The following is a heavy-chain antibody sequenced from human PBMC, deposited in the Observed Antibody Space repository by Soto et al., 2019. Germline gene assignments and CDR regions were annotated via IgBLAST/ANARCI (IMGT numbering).Heavy chain of an antibody. V-gene: IGHV4-30-2*01. CDR1: GGSISSGGYS. J-gene: IGHJ4*02. D-gene: IGHD3-10*01. Sequence: QLQLQESGSGLVKPSQTLSLTCAVSGGSISSGGYSWSWIRQPPGKGLEWIGYIYHSGSTYYNPSLKSRVTISVDRAKNQFSLKLSSVTAADTAVYYCARARGDGYNYLGYWGQGTLVTVSS. CDR3: ARARGDGYNYLGY. CDR2: IYHSGST.